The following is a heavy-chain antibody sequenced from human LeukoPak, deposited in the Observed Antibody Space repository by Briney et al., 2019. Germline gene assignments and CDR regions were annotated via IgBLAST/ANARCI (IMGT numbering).Heavy chain of an antibody. J-gene: IGHJ4*02. CDR1: GFMVSRNY. CDR3: ARDLLEWYFDY. CDR2: MYSGGST. Sequence: GGSLRLSCAASGFMVSRNYMSWVRQAPGKGLEWVSVMYSGGSTYYADSVKGRFTISRDNSKNTLYLQMNSLRAEDTAVYYCARDLLEWYFDYWGQGTLVTVSS. V-gene: IGHV3-66*01. D-gene: IGHD3-3*01.